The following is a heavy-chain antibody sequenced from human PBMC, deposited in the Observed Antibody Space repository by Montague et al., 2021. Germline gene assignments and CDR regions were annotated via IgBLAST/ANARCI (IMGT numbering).Heavy chain of an antibody. J-gene: IGHJ5*02. CDR1: GGSISSSSYY. CDR3: TRPGVYCTNDTCYFWFAP. D-gene: IGHD2-8*01. V-gene: IGHV4-39*01. Sequence: SETLSLTCTVSGGSISSSSYYWGWIRQPPGKGLEWIGSIYSSGSTNYNPSLKSRVTISADTSKNQFSLKLSSVTAADTAVYYCTRPGVYCTNDTCYFWFAPWGQGILVTVSS. CDR2: IYSSGST.